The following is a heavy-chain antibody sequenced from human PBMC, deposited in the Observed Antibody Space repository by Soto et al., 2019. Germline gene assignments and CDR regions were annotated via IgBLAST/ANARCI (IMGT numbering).Heavy chain of an antibody. D-gene: IGHD2-8*01. CDR1: GFTFSSYA. V-gene: IGHV3-23*01. Sequence: GGSLRLSCAASGFTFSSYAMSWVRQAPGKGLEWVSAISGSGGSTYYADSVKGRFTISRDNSKNTLYLQMNSLRAEDTAVYYCAKPYCTNGVCWGFRGIYYFDYWGQGTLVTVSS. J-gene: IGHJ4*02. CDR3: AKPYCTNGVCWGFRGIYYFDY. CDR2: ISGSGGST.